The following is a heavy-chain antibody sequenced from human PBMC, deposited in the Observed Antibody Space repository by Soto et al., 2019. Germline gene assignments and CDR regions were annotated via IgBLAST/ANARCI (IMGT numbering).Heavy chain of an antibody. CDR3: ARGTRRDFGVVKPFYYYYEMDV. CDR2: IIPIVGTA. CDR1: GGTFSRYA. Sequence: QVQLVQSGAEVKKPGSSVKVSCKASGGTFSRYAISWVRQVPGQGLEWMGGIIPIVGTANYAQKFQGRVTTTADESTSTASMELSSLRSEDTALYYCARGTRRDFGVVKPFYYYYEMDVGGQGTTVPASS. D-gene: IGHD3-3*01. V-gene: IGHV1-69*12. J-gene: IGHJ6*02.